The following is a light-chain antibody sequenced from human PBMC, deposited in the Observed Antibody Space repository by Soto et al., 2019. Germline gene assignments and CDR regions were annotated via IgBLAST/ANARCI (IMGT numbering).Light chain of an antibody. CDR1: SSDVGGYNY. CDR2: KVN. J-gene: IGLJ1*01. CDR3: SSYAGSSNV. V-gene: IGLV2-8*01. Sequence: QSVLTQPPSASGSPGQSVAISCTGTSSDVGGYNYVSWYQQHPGKAPKLMIDKVNKRPTGVPDRFSGSKSGNTASLTVSGLQAEDEADYYCSSYAGSSNVFGTGTKVTVL.